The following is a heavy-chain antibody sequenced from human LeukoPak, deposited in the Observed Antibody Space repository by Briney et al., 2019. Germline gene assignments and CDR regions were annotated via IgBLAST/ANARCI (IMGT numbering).Heavy chain of an antibody. CDR1: GGSISSYY. CDR2: IHYRGST. Sequence: PSETLSLTCTVSGGSISSYYWSWIRQSPGEGLEWIGNIHYRGSTNYNPSLKSRVTISVDTSKNQFSLKLSSLTAADTAVYYCARSVLGYSYGLHIDYWGQGTLVTVSS. CDR3: ARSVLGYSYGLHIDY. J-gene: IGHJ4*02. V-gene: IGHV4-59*01. D-gene: IGHD5-18*01.